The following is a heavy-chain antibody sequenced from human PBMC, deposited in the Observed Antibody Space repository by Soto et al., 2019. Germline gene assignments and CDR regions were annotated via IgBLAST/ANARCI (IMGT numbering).Heavy chain of an antibody. J-gene: IGHJ6*02. CDR3: ARVSITMVRGRIYYYYGMDV. D-gene: IGHD3-10*01. CDR2: IYYSGST. CDR1: GGSISSGDYY. V-gene: IGHV4-30-4*01. Sequence: SETLSLTCTVSGGSISSGDYYWSWIRQPPGKGLEWIGYIYYSGSTYYNPSLKSRVTISVDTSKNQFSLKLSSVTAADTAVYYCARVSITMVRGRIYYYYGMDVWGQGTTVT.